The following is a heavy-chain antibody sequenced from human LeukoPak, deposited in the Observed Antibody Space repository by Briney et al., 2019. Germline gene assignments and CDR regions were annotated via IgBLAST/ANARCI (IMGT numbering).Heavy chain of an antibody. J-gene: IGHJ4*02. D-gene: IGHD3-10*01. CDR1: GGSFSGYY. CDR3: ARAPYASGSYSF. CDR2: INHSGGT. V-gene: IGHV4-34*01. Sequence: SETLSLTCAVYGGSFSGYYWSWIRQPPGKGLEWIGEINHSGGTNYNPSLKSRVTISVDTSKHQFSLKLRSVSAADTAVYYCARAPYASGSYSFWGQGTLVTVSS.